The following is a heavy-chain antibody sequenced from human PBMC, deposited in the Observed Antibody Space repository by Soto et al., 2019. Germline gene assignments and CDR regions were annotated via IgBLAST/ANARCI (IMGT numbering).Heavy chain of an antibody. D-gene: IGHD3-22*01. CDR3: ARGALPYYYDSSGYSYEDY. V-gene: IGHV7-4-1*01. CDR2: INTNTGNP. CDR1: GYTFTSYA. Sequence: ASVKVSCKASGYTFTSYAMNWVRQAPGQGLEWMGWINTNTGNPTYAQGFTGRFVFSLDTSVSTAYLQICSLKAEDTAVYYCARGALPYYYDSSGYSYEDYWGQGTLVTVSS. J-gene: IGHJ4*02.